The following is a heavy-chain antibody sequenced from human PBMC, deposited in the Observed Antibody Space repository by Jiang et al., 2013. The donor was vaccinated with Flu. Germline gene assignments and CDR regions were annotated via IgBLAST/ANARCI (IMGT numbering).Heavy chain of an antibody. CDR1: AGSISGYY. CDR3: ARLSCSGGSCYEAY. J-gene: IGHJ4*02. D-gene: IGHD2-15*01. V-gene: IGHV4-59*08. Sequence: PGLVKPSETLSLTCIVSAGSISGYYWSWIRQPPGKGLEWIGYRYYTDSSNYNYNPSLKSRVAISVDTSKDQISLHLRSVTAADTAAYYCARLSCSGGSCYEAYWGQGILVTVSS. CDR2: RYYTDSSNY.